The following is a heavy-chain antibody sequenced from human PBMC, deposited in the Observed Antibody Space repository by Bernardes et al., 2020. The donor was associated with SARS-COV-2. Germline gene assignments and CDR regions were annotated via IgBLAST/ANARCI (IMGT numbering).Heavy chain of an antibody. CDR3: ARDLFGGKGDY. Sequence: GGSLRLSCAASGFTFSSYWMHWVRQAPGKGLVWVSRIKSDGSSTNYADSVKGRFTISRDNAKNTLYLQMNSLRAEDTAVYYCARDLFGGKGDYWGQGTLVTVSS. CDR1: GFTFSSYW. CDR2: IKSDGSST. D-gene: IGHD2-15*01. V-gene: IGHV3-74*01. J-gene: IGHJ4*02.